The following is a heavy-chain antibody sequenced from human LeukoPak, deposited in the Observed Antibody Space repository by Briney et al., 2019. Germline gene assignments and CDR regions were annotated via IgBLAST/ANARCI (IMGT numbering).Heavy chain of an antibody. D-gene: IGHD3-10*01. Sequence: ASVKVSCKASGYTFSNNYMHWVRQAPGQGLEWMGWVNTDSGDTKYEQKFQGRVTMTRDTSINTAYMELSGLRSDDTAVYYCASPSLASGKYYEYWGQGTLVTVSS. CDR3: ASPSLASGKYYEY. CDR2: VNTDSGDT. CDR1: GYTFSNNY. J-gene: IGHJ4*02. V-gene: IGHV1-2*02.